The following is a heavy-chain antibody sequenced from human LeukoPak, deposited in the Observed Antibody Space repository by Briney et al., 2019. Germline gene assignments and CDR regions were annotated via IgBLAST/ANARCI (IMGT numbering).Heavy chain of an antibody. CDR3: ARHLVNSGYDSSGYHFDY. V-gene: IGHV4-39*01. CDR2: IYYSGST. D-gene: IGHD3-22*01. J-gene: IGHJ4*02. Sequence: PSETLSLTCTVSGVSISSSNSYWGWIRQPPGKGLEWIGSIYYSGSTYYNPSLKSRVTISVDTSKNQFSLKLSSVTAADTAVYYCARHLVNSGYDSSGYHFDYWGQGTLVTVSS. CDR1: GVSISSSNSY.